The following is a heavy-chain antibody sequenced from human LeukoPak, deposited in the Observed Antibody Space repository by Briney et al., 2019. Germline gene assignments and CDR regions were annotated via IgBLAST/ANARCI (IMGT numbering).Heavy chain of an antibody. V-gene: IGHV3-7*01. CDR1: GFTFRSYG. J-gene: IGHJ4*02. CDR2: IKQDGSQK. D-gene: IGHD2-8*01. Sequence: PGRSLRLSCAASGFTFRSYGMHWVRQAPGKGLEWVSSIKQDGSQKYYVDSVKGRFTISRDNAKNSLYLQMNSLRAEDTAVYYCARGGLYPGFPFDYWGQGTLVTVSS. CDR3: ARGGLYPGFPFDY.